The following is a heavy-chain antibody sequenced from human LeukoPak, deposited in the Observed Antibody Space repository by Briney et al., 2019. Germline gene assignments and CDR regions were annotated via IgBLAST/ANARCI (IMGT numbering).Heavy chain of an antibody. V-gene: IGHV3-7*01. CDR3: ARWTYRSNWWVVDS. D-gene: IGHD6-13*01. Sequence: GGSLRLSCAACGFTFSSNWMTWVRQAPGKGLEWLASIQQDGSVRNYVDSVKGRFIISRDNAKNSLYLQMNSLTVEDTAIYYCARWTYRSNWWVVDSWGQGTLVIVSS. J-gene: IGHJ4*02. CDR1: GFTFSSNW. CDR2: IQQDGSVR.